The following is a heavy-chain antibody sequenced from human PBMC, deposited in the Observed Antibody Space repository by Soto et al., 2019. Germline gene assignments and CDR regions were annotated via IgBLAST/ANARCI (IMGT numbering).Heavy chain of an antibody. V-gene: IGHV3-23*01. CDR1: GFTFSSYA. CDR2: ISGSGGST. D-gene: IGHD6-13*01. J-gene: IGHJ5*02. CDR3: AKCIAAAGTVSWFDP. Sequence: PGGSLRLSCAASGFTFSSYAMSWVRQAPGKGLEWVSAISGSGGSTYYADSVKGRFTISRDNSKNTLYLQMNSLRAEDTAVYYCAKCIAAAGTVSWFDPWGQGTLVTVSS.